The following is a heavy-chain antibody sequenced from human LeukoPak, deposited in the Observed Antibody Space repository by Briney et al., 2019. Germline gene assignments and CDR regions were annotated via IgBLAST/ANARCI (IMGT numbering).Heavy chain of an antibody. Sequence: SETLSLTCTVSGGSISSSSYYWGWIRQPPGKGLEWIGSIYYSGSTYYNPSLKSRVTISVDTSKNQFSLKLSSVTAADTAVYYCASCLSYYYDTSGHQVQDAFDILGQGTMVTVSS. D-gene: IGHD3-22*01. CDR3: ASCLSYYYDTSGHQVQDAFDI. CDR1: GGSISSSSYY. V-gene: IGHV4-39*01. CDR2: IYYSGST. J-gene: IGHJ3*02.